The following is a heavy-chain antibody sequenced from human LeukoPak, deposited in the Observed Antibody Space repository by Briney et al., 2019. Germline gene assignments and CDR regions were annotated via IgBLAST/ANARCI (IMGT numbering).Heavy chain of an antibody. CDR2: IYPGDSDT. J-gene: IGHJ3*02. CDR3: ARHRPGIAVAGTFAAFDI. CDR1: GYSFTSYW. V-gene: IGHV5-51*01. D-gene: IGHD6-19*01. Sequence: GESLKISCKGSGYSFTSYWIGWVRQMPGKGLEWMGIIYPGDSDTRYSPSFQGQVTISADKSISTAYLQWSSLKASDTAMYYCARHRPGIAVAGTFAAFDIWGQGTMVTVSS.